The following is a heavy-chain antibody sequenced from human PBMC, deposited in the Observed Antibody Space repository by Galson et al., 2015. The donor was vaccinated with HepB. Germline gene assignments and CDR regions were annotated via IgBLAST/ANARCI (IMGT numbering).Heavy chain of an antibody. CDR1: GFTFSSYW. V-gene: IGHV3-7*03. Sequence: SLRLSCAVSGFTFSSYWMSWVRQAPGKGLEWVANIKQDGSEKYYVDSVKGRFTISRGNAKNSLYLQMNSLRAEDTAVYYCARGEDYYGSGWRTPGDYWGQGTLVTVSS. CDR2: IKQDGSEK. J-gene: IGHJ4*02. D-gene: IGHD3-10*01. CDR3: ARGEDYYGSGWRTPGDY.